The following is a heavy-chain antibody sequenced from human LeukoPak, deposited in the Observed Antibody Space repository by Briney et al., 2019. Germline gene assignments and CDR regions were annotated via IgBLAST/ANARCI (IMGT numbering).Heavy chain of an antibody. V-gene: IGHV1-69*13. Sequence: ASVKVSCKASGGTFSSYAISWVRQAPGQGLEWMGGIIPIFGTANYAQKFQGRVTVTADESTSTAYMELSSLRSEDTAVYYCARVPPVQLDRSGGAFGIWGQGTMVTVSS. D-gene: IGHD1-1*01. CDR2: IIPIFGTA. CDR1: GGTFSSYA. J-gene: IGHJ3*02. CDR3: ARVPPVQLDRSGGAFGI.